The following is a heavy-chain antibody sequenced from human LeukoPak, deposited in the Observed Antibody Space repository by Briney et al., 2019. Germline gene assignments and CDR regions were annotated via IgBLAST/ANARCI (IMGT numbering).Heavy chain of an antibody. Sequence: APVKVSCKASGYTFTSYGISWVRQAPGQGLEWMGWISAYNGNTNYAQKLQGRVTMTTDTSTRTAYMELRSLRVDDTAVYYCARDGGYGDYGVQYFDYWGQGTLVTVSS. CDR2: ISAYNGNT. D-gene: IGHD4-17*01. V-gene: IGHV1-18*01. J-gene: IGHJ4*02. CDR1: GYTFTSYG. CDR3: ARDGGYGDYGVQYFDY.